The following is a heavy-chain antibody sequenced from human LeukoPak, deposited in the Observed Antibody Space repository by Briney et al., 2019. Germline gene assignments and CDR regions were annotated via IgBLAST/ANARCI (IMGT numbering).Heavy chain of an antibody. CDR2: IYYSGST. V-gene: IGHV4-59*08. Sequence: SETLSLTCTVSGGSISSYYWSWIRQPPGKGLEWIGYIYYSGSTNYNPSLKSRVTISVDTSKNQFSLKLSSVTAADTAVYYCARIPEAGHLDYYYYYMDAWGKGTTVTVSS. CDR1: GGSISSYY. D-gene: IGHD6-19*01. J-gene: IGHJ6*03. CDR3: ARIPEAGHLDYYYYYMDA.